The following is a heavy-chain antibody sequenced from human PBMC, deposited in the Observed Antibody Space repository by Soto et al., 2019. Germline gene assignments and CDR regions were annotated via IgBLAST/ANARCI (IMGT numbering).Heavy chain of an antibody. CDR3: TRDTAYGDYVRGEGYYFDY. CDR1: GFTFGDYA. Sequence: GGSLRLSCTASGFTFGDYAMSWFRQAPGKGLEWVGFIRSKAYGGTTEYAASVKGRFTISRDDSKSIAYLQMNSLKTEDTAVYYCTRDTAYGDYVRGEGYYFDYWGQGTLVTVSS. V-gene: IGHV3-49*03. J-gene: IGHJ4*02. CDR2: IRSKAYGGTT. D-gene: IGHD4-17*01.